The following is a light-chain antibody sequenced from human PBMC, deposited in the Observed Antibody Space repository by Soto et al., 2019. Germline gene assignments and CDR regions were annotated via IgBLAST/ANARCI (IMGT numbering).Light chain of an antibody. J-gene: IGKJ1*01. Sequence: DIPMTQSPSSLSASVGDRVTITCRARQGIRNYLAWYQQRPGKVPKLLIYAASTLQSGVPSRFSGSGSGTDFTLTISSLQPEDVATYYCQQYNSAPRTFGQGTKVEIK. CDR3: QQYNSAPRT. CDR2: AAS. V-gene: IGKV1-27*01. CDR1: QGIRNY.